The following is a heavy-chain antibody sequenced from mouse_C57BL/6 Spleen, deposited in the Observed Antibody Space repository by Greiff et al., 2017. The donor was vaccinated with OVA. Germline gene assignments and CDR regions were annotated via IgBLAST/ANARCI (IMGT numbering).Heavy chain of an antibody. D-gene: IGHD1-1*01. V-gene: IGHV5-4*01. CDR3: ARAYYYGSSLYYAMDY. CDR1: GFTFSSYA. J-gene: IGHJ4*01. CDR2: ISDGGSYT. Sequence: SGGGLVKPGGSLKLSCAASGFTFSSYAMSWVRQTPEKRLEWVATISDGGSYTYYPDNVKGRFTISRDNAKNNLYLQMSHLKSEDTAMYYCARAYYYGSSLYYAMDYWGQGTSVTVSS.